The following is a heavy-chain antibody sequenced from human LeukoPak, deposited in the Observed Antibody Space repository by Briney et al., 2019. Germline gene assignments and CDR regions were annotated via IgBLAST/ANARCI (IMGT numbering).Heavy chain of an antibody. V-gene: IGHV3-21*01. D-gene: IGHD5-24*01. CDR2: ISSSSSYI. J-gene: IGHJ4*02. Sequence: GGSLRLSCAASGFTFSSYSMNWVRQAPGKGLGWVSSISSSSSYIYYADSVKGRFTISRANAKNSLYLQMNSLRAEDTAVYYCAREQRRDGYTTLDYWGQGTLVTVSS. CDR1: GFTFSSYS. CDR3: AREQRRDGYTTLDY.